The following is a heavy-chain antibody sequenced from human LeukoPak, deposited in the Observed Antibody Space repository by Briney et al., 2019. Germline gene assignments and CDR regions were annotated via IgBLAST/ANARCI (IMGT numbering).Heavy chain of an antibody. D-gene: IGHD3-10*01. V-gene: IGHV3-23*01. CDR1: GFTFSSYS. CDR2: VSGNGDTT. J-gene: IGHJ6*02. Sequence: GGSLRLSCAASGFTFSSYSMNWVRQAPGKGLEWVSTVSGNGDTTYYADSVKGRFTISRDNSKNTLSLQMNSLRAEDTAIYYCAKDFKDGSGSYRYYYFYYGMDVWGQGTMVTVSS. CDR3: AKDFKDGSGSYRYYYFYYGMDV.